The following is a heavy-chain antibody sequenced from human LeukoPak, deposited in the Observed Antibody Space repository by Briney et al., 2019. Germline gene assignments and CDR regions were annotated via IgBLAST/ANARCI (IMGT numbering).Heavy chain of an antibody. D-gene: IGHD1-1*01. CDR1: GGTFSSYA. Sequence: ASVKVSCKASGGTFSSYAISRVRQAPGQGLEWMGGIIPIFGTANYAQKFQGRVTITADESTSTAYMELSSLRSEDTAVYYCATHKGTGYFDYWGQGTLVTVSS. J-gene: IGHJ4*02. V-gene: IGHV1-69*13. CDR2: IIPIFGTA. CDR3: ATHKGTGYFDY.